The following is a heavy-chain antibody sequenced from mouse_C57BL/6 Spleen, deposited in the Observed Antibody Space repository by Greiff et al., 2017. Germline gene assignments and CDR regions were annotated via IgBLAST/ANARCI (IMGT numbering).Heavy chain of an antibody. Sequence: QVQLQQPGTELVKPGASVKLSCKASGYTFTSYWMHWVKQRPGQGLEWIGNINPSNGGTNYNEKVKSKATLTVDKSSSTAYMQLSSLTSEDSAVYYCARSNWDVEDYLDYWGQGTTLTVSS. CDR1: GYTFTSYW. CDR2: INPSNGGT. D-gene: IGHD4-1*01. CDR3: ARSNWDVEDYLDY. V-gene: IGHV1-53*01. J-gene: IGHJ2*01.